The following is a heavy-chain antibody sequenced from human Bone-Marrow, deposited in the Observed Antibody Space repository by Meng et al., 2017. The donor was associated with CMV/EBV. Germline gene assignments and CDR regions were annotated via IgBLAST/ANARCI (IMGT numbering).Heavy chain of an antibody. CDR1: GYIFTSYG. CDR3: ARGRHTIWFDP. V-gene: IGHV1-18*01. Sequence: ASVKVSCKASGYIFTSYGISWVRQAPGQGLEWMGWISVNNGKTKDAQKLQGRVTMTTDTSTSTAYMELRSLRSDDTAVYYCARGRHTIWFDPWGKGTLVTVSS. CDR2: ISVNNGKT. D-gene: IGHD3-3*01. J-gene: IGHJ5*02.